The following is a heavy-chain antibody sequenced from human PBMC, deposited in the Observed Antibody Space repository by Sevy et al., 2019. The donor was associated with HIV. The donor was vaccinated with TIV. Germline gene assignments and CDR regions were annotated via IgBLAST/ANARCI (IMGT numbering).Heavy chain of an antibody. CDR2: VYYSGHT. Sequence: SETLSLTCIVSGGSIGSSGYYWGWIRQPPGRGLEGIGSVYYSGHTYYNPSLKSRVTVSVDMSKNQFSLKLSSVTAADTAVYYCARSYYYDSSGNYYTINWFDPWGQGALVTVSS. CDR1: GGSIGSSGYY. D-gene: IGHD3-22*01. CDR3: ARSYYYDSSGNYYTINWFDP. J-gene: IGHJ5*02. V-gene: IGHV4-39*01.